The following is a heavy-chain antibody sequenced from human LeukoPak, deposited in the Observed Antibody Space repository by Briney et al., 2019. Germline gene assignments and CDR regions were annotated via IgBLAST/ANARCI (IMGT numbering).Heavy chain of an antibody. J-gene: IGHJ4*02. CDR1: GGSISSGGYY. D-gene: IGHD6-6*01. CDR2: IYYSGCT. CDR3: ARGVAARPFPLAFGY. V-gene: IGHV4-31*03. Sequence: SQTLSLTCTVSGGSISSGGYYWSWIRQHPGKGLEWIGYIYYSGCTYYNPSLKSRVTISVDTSKNQFSLKLSSVTAADTAVYYCARGVAARPFPLAFGYWGQGTLVTVSS.